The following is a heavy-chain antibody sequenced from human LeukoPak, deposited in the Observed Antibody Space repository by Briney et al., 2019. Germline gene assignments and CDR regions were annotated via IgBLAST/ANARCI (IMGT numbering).Heavy chain of an antibody. Sequence: AAVAVTCKVYRYRLAELSIHWVRQAPGKGLEWMGGFDREHGEIIYAQKFRDRVTMKDDTSTDSAYKQLSSLRSEDRAVYYCATGYSSASKGAFDIWGQGTMVTVSS. V-gene: IGHV1-24*01. D-gene: IGHD2-15*01. J-gene: IGHJ3*02. CDR3: ATGYSSASKGAFDI. CDR1: RYRLAELS. CDR2: FDREHGEI.